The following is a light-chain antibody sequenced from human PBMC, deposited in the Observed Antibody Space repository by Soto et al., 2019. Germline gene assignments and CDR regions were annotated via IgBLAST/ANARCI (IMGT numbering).Light chain of an antibody. CDR2: KAS. CDR3: QHYNSYSEA. V-gene: IGKV1-5*03. CDR1: QSISSW. Sequence: IHITQNPSTLSASVGDRVTITCRASQSISSWLAWYQQKPGKAPKLLIYKASTLKSGVPSRFSGSGSGTEFTLTISSLQPDDFATYYCQHYNSYSEAFGQGTKVDI. J-gene: IGKJ1*01.